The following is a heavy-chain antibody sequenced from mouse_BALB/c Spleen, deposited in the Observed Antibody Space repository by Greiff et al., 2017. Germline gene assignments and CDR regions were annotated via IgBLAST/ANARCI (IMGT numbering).Heavy chain of an antibody. CDR1: GYSFTGYY. CDR3: ARDDYDYGYFDV. J-gene: IGHJ1*01. D-gene: IGHD2-4*01. Sequence: LVKTGASVKISCKASGYSFTGYYMHWVKQSHGESLEWIGYISCYNGATSYNQKFKGKATFTVDTSSSTAYMQFNSLTSEDSAVYYCARDDYDYGYFDVWGAGTTVTVSS. V-gene: IGHV1S34*01. CDR2: ISCYNGAT.